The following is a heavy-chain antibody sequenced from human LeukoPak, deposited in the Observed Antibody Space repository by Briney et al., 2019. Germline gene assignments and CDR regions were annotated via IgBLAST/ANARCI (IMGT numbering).Heavy chain of an antibody. CDR1: GFTFSSYE. J-gene: IGHJ3*02. CDR3: ARESPPQYSYDSSSYLGPMDAFDI. Sequence: GGSLRLSCAASGFTFSSYEMNWVRQAPGKGLDWVSYISSSGNTIYYADSVKGRFTISRDNAKNSLYLQMNSLRAEDTAVYYCARESPPQYSYDSSSYLGPMDAFDIWGQGTMVTVPS. V-gene: IGHV3-48*03. CDR2: ISSSGNTI. D-gene: IGHD3-22*01.